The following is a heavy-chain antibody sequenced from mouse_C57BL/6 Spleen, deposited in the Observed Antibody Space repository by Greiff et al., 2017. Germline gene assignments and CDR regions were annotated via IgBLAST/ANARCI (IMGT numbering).Heavy chain of an antibody. J-gene: IGHJ4*01. V-gene: IGHV2-9-1*01. Sequence: VKLMESGPGLVAPSQSLSITCTVSGFSLTSYAISWVRQPPGKGLEWLGVIWNGGGTNYNSALKSRLSISKDNSKSQVFLKMNSLQTDDTARYYCARILPNYYAMDYWGQGTSVTVSS. D-gene: IGHD5-5*01. CDR2: IWNGGGT. CDR1: GFSLTSYA. CDR3: ARILPNYYAMDY.